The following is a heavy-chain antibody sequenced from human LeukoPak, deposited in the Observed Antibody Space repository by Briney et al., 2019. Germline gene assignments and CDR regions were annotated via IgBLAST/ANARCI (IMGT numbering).Heavy chain of an antibody. CDR2: ISAYNGNT. D-gene: IGHD3-22*01. Sequence: ASVKVSCKASGYTFTSNGISWVRQAPGQGLEWMGWISAYNGNTNYAQKLQGRVTMTTDTSTSTAYMELRSLRSDDTAVYYCARALSSYYYDSSGYRFDYWGQGTLVTVSS. CDR1: GYTFTSNG. V-gene: IGHV1-18*01. J-gene: IGHJ4*02. CDR3: ARALSSYYYDSSGYRFDY.